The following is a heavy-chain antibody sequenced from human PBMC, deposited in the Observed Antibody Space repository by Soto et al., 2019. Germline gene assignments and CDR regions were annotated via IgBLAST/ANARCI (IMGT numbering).Heavy chain of an antibody. Sequence: PSETLSLTCTVSGGSVSSGSYYWSWIRQPPGKGLEWIGYVYNSGSTNYNPSLKSRVSISVDTSKNQFSLNLSSVTSADTAVYYCASGYYDSSDYYFRGLAFWGQGTLVTVS. V-gene: IGHV4-61*01. CDR3: ASGYYDSSDYYFRGLAF. J-gene: IGHJ1*01. D-gene: IGHD3-22*01. CDR2: VYNSGST. CDR1: GGSVSSGSYY.